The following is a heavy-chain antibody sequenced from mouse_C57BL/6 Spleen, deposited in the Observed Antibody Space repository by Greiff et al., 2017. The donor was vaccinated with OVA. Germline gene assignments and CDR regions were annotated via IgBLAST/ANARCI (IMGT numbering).Heavy chain of an antibody. Sequence: EVQLVESGPELVKPGASVKISCKASGYSFTGYYMNWVKQSPEKSLEWIGEINPSTGGTTYNQKFKAKATLTVDKSSSTAYMQLKSLTSEDSAVYYCARRKYGPQGAMDYWGQGTSVTVSS. CDR3: ARRKYGPQGAMDY. D-gene: IGHD2-10*02. J-gene: IGHJ4*01. CDR1: GYSFTGYY. V-gene: IGHV1-42*01. CDR2: INPSTGGT.